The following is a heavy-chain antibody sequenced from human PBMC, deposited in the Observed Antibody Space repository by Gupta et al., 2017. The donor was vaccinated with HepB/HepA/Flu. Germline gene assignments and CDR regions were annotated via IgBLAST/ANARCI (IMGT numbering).Heavy chain of an antibody. V-gene: IGHV3-33*08. D-gene: IGHD2-2*01. CDR3: ARKYQDAFDI. Sequence: QVQLVESGGGVVQPGRSLRLSCAAFGFTFSNYGMHWVRQAPGKRLEWVTIIWYDGSNKDYADSVKGRFTISRDNSKNTLYLQMNSLRAEDTAVYYCARKYQDAFDIWGQGTMVTVSS. CDR1: GFTFSNYG. J-gene: IGHJ3*02. CDR2: IWYDGSNK.